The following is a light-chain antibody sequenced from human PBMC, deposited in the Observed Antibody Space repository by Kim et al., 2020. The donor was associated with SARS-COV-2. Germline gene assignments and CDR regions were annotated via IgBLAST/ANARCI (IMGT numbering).Light chain of an antibody. CDR3: QQYNHWVT. CDR2: AAS. Sequence: SVSTGERFTRSCRTSESIPIHLAWYQQKPGQATRLLIDAASSRTNGVPGMFSGSWSGKEFTLTINSQQSEYFAVYYWQQYNHWVTFGGGTKVDIK. V-gene: IGKV3D-15*01. CDR1: ESIPIH. J-gene: IGKJ4*01.